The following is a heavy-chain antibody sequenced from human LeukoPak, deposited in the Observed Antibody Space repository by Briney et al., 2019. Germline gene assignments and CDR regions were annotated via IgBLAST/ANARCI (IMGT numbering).Heavy chain of an antibody. Sequence: PSETLSLTCTVSGGSISSYYWSWIRQPPGKGLEWIGYIYYSGSTNYNPSLKSRVTISVDTSKNQFSLKLSSVTAADTAVYYCARTDIVKRPYFDYWGQGTLVTVSS. J-gene: IGHJ4*02. V-gene: IGHV4-59*08. CDR3: ARTDIVKRPYFDY. CDR1: GGSISSYY. CDR2: IYYSGST. D-gene: IGHD2-15*01.